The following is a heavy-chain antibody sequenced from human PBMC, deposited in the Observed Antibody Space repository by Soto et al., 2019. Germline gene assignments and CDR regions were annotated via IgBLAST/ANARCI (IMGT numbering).Heavy chain of an antibody. Sequence: EVQVLDSGGGLVQPGGSLRLSCAASGFTFNNYAMNWVRQAPGKGLEWVATISATGGSTYYADTVKGRFTISRDNSKNTLYLQMHGLRVEDTAVYYCAKDRLAGNFDYWGQGTQVTVSS. J-gene: IGHJ4*02. CDR1: GFTFNNYA. CDR3: AKDRLAGNFDY. CDR2: ISATGGST. V-gene: IGHV3-23*01.